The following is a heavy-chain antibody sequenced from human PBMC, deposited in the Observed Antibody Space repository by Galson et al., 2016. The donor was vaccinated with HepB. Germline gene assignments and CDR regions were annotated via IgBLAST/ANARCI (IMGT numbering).Heavy chain of an antibody. CDR3: VREGFSSSFSWFLSDWYTDYGTDV. CDR2: ISGRGTIV. V-gene: IGHV3-11*01. CDR1: GFTFSDYY. D-gene: IGHD3-3*01. Sequence: SLRLSCAAYGFTFSDYYMNWIRQTPGKGLEWIASISGRGTIVKYADSVKGRFTVSRDNAGKSLFLQMNSLRAEDTAVYYCVREGFSSSFSWFLSDWYTDYGTDVWGRGTTVIVPS. J-gene: IGHJ6*03.